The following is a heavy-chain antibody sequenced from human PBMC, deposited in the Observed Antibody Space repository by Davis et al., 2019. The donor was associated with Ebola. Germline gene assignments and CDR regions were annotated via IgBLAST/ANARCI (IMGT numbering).Heavy chain of an antibody. CDR2: ISGFNTNT. CDR1: SYTFTSYG. CDR3: ARAPNYDVLTGTSSYYFDY. D-gene: IGHD3-9*01. V-gene: IGHV1-18*04. Sequence: ASVKVSCKSSSYTFTSYGLVWVRQAPGLGLEWMGWISGFNTNTNFAQKFQGRVTVSKDTSTNTAYMDPRSLTSDDTAIYYCARAPNYDVLTGTSSYYFDYWGQGTLVTVSS. J-gene: IGHJ4*02.